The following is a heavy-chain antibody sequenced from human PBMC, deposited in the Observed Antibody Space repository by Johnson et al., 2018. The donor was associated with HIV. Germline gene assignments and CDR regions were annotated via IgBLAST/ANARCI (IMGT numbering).Heavy chain of an antibody. Sequence: QVQLVESGGGVVQPGGSLRLSCAASGFAFCSYGMHWVRQAPGKGLEWVAFIRDDGSNKYYADSVKGRSTISSDNSKNTLYLQMNSLRPEDTAVYYCAKTLSPYYYDSSGYYQSYDSFDIWGQGTMVSVSS. D-gene: IGHD3-22*01. CDR2: IRDDGSNK. CDR3: AKTLSPYYYDSSGYYQSYDSFDI. J-gene: IGHJ3*02. CDR1: GFAFCSYG. V-gene: IGHV3-30*02.